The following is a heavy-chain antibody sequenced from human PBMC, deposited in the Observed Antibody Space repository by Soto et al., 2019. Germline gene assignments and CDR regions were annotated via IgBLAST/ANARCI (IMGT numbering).Heavy chain of an antibody. D-gene: IGHD4-17*01. V-gene: IGHV4-31*03. J-gene: IGHJ6*02. CDR2: IYYSGST. CDR3: ARDADYGGSRGGMDV. CDR1: GGSVNNANYF. Sequence: QVRLEESGPGLVKPSETLSLICSVSGGSVNNANYFWNWIRHHPENALEWTGYIYYSGSTRYNPSFKTRARLSIDTSKTQVSLRVNSVTVADTAVYFCARDADYGGSRGGMDVWGRGTTVTVSS.